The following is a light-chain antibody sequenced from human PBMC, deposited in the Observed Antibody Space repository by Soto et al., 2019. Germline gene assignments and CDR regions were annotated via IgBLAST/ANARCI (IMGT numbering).Light chain of an antibody. V-gene: IGLV1-40*01. CDR1: LTNIWAGYD. Sequence: QSVLTQPPSGSWAPGQTATIACAGRLTNIWAGYDVHWYQHRPGTAPKLLVSGHNIRTSGVPDRLYGSKSGTSASLAITGVKAEDEADYYCQSYVSSLSGSGVFGEGTKVTVL. J-gene: IGLJ3*02. CDR2: GHN. CDR3: QSYVSSLSGSGV.